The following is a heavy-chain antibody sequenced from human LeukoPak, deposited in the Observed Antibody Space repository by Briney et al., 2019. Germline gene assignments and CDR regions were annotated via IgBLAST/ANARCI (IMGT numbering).Heavy chain of an antibody. D-gene: IGHD2-2*02. J-gene: IGHJ3*02. CDR3: ARPGGYCSSTSCYKDDAFDI. Sequence: SETLSLTCAVSGYSISSAYYWGWIRQPPGKGLEWIGSIYHSGSTYYNPSLKSRVTISVDTSKNQFSLKLSSVTAADTAVYYCARPGGYCSSTSCYKDDAFDIWGQGTMVTVSS. V-gene: IGHV4-38-2*01. CDR2: IYHSGST. CDR1: GYSISSAYY.